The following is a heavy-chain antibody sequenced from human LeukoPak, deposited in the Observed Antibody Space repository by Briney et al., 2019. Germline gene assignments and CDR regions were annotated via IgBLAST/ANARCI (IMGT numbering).Heavy chain of an antibody. Sequence: GESLKTSCKGSGYSFTSYWIGWVRQMPGKGLEWMGIIYPGDSDTRYSPSFQGQVTISADKSISTAYLQWSSLKASDTAMYYCARRLRQYYDILTGYFDAFDIWGQGTMVTVSS. CDR1: GYSFTSYW. CDR3: ARRLRQYYDILTGYFDAFDI. D-gene: IGHD3-9*01. V-gene: IGHV5-51*01. J-gene: IGHJ3*02. CDR2: IYPGDSDT.